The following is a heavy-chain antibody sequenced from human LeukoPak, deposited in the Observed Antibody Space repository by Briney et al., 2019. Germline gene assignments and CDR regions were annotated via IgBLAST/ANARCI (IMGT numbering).Heavy chain of an antibody. CDR1: GGSFSGYY. CDR2: INHSGST. J-gene: IGHJ4*02. Sequence: ASETLSLTCAVYGGSFSGYYWSWIRQPPGKGLEWIGEINHSGSTYYNPSLKSRVTISVDTSKNQFSLKLSSVTAADTAVYYCARVRGDDFWSGYFPYYFDYWGQGTLVTVSS. CDR3: ARVRGDDFWSGYFPYYFDY. D-gene: IGHD3-3*01. V-gene: IGHV4-34*01.